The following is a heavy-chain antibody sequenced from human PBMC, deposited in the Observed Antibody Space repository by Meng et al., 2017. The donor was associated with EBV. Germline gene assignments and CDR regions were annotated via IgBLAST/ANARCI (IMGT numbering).Heavy chain of an antibody. CDR1: GYTFTSYG. Sequence: QVQLVQSGPEVKKPGVSGKVPCKASGYTFTSYGISWVRQAPGQGLEWMGWISACNGNTNYAQKLQGRVTMTTDTSTSTAYMELRSLRSDDTAVYYCARDGRLYDTPSPFDYWGQGTLVTVSS. V-gene: IGHV1-18*01. D-gene: IGHD3-22*01. CDR2: ISACNGNT. J-gene: IGHJ4*02. CDR3: ARDGRLYDTPSPFDY.